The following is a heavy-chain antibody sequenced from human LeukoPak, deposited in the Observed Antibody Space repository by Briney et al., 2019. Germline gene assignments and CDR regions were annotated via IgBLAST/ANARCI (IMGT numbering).Heavy chain of an antibody. CDR3: ARHWELLEGDYYYYYMDV. CDR1: GGSISSYY. Sequence: SETLSLSCTVSGGSISSYYWSWIRQPPGKGLEWIGYIYTSGSTNYNPSLKSRVTISVDTSKNQFSLKLSSVTAADTAVYYCARHWELLEGDYYYYYMDVWGKGTTVTVSS. J-gene: IGHJ6*03. V-gene: IGHV4-4*09. D-gene: IGHD1-26*01. CDR2: IYTSGST.